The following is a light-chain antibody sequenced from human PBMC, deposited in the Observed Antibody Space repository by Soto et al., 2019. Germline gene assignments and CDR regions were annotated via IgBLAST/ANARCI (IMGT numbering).Light chain of an antibody. V-gene: IGKV3-15*01. CDR1: QSVSSN. CDR2: GAS. J-gene: IGKJ5*01. Sequence: EIVMTQSPATLSVSPGERATLSCRASQSVSSNLAWYQQKFGQAPRLLIYGASTRVAGIPARFSGSVSGTEFTLTISSLQSEDLAVYYCQQYNNWPPVTFGQGTRLEIK. CDR3: QQYNNWPPVT.